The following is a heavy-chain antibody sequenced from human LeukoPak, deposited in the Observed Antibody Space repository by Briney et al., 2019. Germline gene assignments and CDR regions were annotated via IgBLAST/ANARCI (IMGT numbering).Heavy chain of an antibody. CDR1: GGSISSGGYY. D-gene: IGHD3-3*01. V-gene: IGHV4-39*01. Sequence: SETLSLTCTVSGGSISSGGYYWSWIRQPPGKGLEWIGEINHSGSTNYNPSLKSRVTISVDTSKNQFSLKLSSVTAADTAVYYCARQRIFGVVENWGQGTLVTVSS. J-gene: IGHJ4*02. CDR3: ARQRIFGVVEN. CDR2: INHSGST.